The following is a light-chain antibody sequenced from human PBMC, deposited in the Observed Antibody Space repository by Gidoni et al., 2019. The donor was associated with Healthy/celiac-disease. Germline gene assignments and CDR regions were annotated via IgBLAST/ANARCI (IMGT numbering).Light chain of an antibody. Sequence: QFALTQPPSASGSPGQPVTISCTGTSSDVGGYNYVSWYQQHPGKAPKLMIYEVSKRPSGVPDRFSGSKSGNTAFRTVSGLQAEDEADYYCSSYAGSNNGVFGGGTKLTVL. V-gene: IGLV2-8*01. J-gene: IGLJ2*01. CDR3: SSYAGSNNGV. CDR2: EVS. CDR1: SSDVGGYNY.